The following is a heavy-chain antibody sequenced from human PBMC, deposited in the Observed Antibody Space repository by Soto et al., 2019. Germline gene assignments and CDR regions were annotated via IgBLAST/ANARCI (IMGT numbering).Heavy chain of an antibody. CDR1: GGTFNNYA. J-gene: IGHJ6*02. V-gene: IGHV1-69*06. Sequence: SVKVSCKASGGTFNNYAITWVRQAPGQGLEWMGGIVPLFGTPIYAQKFQGRVTIAADKSTNTAYMELSLLRSEDTAVYYCARDYYDTTGHAKYYYYGMDVWGQGATVTVSS. CDR2: IVPLFGTP. D-gene: IGHD3-22*01. CDR3: ARDYYDTTGHAKYYYYGMDV.